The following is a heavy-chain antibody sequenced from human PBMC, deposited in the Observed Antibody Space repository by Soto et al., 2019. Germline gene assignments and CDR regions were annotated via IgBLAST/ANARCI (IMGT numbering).Heavy chain of an antibody. CDR1: GGTFNNYA. J-gene: IGHJ6*02. V-gene: IGHV1-69*06. Sequence: SVKVSCKASGGTFNNYAITWVRQAPGQGLEWMGGIVPLFGTPIYAQKFQGRVTIAADKSTNTAYMELSLLRSEDTAVYYCARDYYDTTGHAKYYYYGMDVWGQGATVTVSS. CDR2: IVPLFGTP. D-gene: IGHD3-22*01. CDR3: ARDYYDTTGHAKYYYYGMDV.